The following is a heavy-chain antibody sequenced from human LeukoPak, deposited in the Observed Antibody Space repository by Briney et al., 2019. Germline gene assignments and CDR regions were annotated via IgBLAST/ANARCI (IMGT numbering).Heavy chain of an antibody. D-gene: IGHD3-22*01. J-gene: IGHJ4*02. V-gene: IGHV3-53*01. Sequence: GGSLRLSCAASGFTVSSNYMSWVRQAPGKGLELVSVIYSGGSTYYADSVKGRFTISRDNSKNTLYLQMNSLRAEDTAVYYCATYYYDSSGYYYPTDYWGQGTLVTVSS. CDR2: IYSGGST. CDR3: ATYYYDSSGYYYPTDY. CDR1: GFTVSSNY.